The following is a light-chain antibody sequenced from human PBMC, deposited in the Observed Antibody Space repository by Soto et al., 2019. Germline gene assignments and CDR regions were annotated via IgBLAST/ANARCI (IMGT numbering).Light chain of an antibody. V-gene: IGKV1-5*03. Sequence: DIQITQSPSTLSASVGDRVTITCLSSQNINDLLAWYQQKPGKAPNLLIYKASSLESGVPSRFSGSGYGTEFTLTISSLQPDDFATFYCQQYSTYSRAFGQGTKVDIK. CDR3: QQYSTYSRA. CDR2: KAS. J-gene: IGKJ1*01. CDR1: QNINDL.